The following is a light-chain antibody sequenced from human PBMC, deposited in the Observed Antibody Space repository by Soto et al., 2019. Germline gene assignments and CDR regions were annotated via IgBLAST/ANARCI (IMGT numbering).Light chain of an antibody. CDR3: QQYNSYSWT. V-gene: IGKV1-5*03. Sequence: DIQMTQSPSSLSASVGDRVTITCRASQSISSWLAWYQQKPGKAPKLLIYKASSLESGVPSRFSGRGSGTEFTLTISSLQTDDFATYDCQQYNSYSWTFGPGTKGDIK. CDR2: KAS. CDR1: QSISSW. J-gene: IGKJ1*01.